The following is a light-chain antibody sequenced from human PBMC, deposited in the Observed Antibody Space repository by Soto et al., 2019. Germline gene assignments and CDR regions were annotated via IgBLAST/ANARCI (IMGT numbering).Light chain of an antibody. CDR3: QQYNDWSRT. CDR2: DSS. Sequence: EIVMTQSPATLSVSPGERATLSCGASQTVRSNLAWYQQKPGQAPRLLIYDSSTRATGIPARFSGSGSGTEFTLTISSLQSEDLAVYYCQQYNDWSRTFGQGTKVEI. J-gene: IGKJ1*01. CDR1: QTVRSN. V-gene: IGKV3-15*01.